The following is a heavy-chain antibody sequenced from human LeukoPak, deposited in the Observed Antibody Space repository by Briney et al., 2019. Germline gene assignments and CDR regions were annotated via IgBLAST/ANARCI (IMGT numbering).Heavy chain of an antibody. CDR1: GFTFSSYA. CDR3: ARDQLARRSARFDP. V-gene: IGHV3-21*01. D-gene: IGHD3-10*01. J-gene: IGHJ5*02. CDR2: ISSSSSYI. Sequence: AGGSLRLSCAASGFTFSSYAMSWVRQAPGKGLEWVSSISSSSSYIYYADSVKGRFTISRDNAKNSLYLQMNSLRAEDTAVYYCARDQLARRSARFDPWGQGTLVTVSS.